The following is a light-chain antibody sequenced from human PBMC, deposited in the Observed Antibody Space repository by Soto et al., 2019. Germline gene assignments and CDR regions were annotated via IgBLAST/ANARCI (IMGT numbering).Light chain of an antibody. CDR2: DAS. CDR3: QQYNSYSMT. CDR1: ESISSW. J-gene: IGKJ1*01. Sequence: DIQMTQSPSTLSASVGDRVTITCRASESISSWLAWYQQKPGKAPKLLIYDASSLESGVPSRFSGSGSGTEFTLTITSLQPDDFATYYCQQYNSYSMTFGQGTKV. V-gene: IGKV1-5*01.